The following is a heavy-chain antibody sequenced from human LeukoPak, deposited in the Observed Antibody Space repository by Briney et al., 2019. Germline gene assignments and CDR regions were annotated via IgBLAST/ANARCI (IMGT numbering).Heavy chain of an antibody. J-gene: IGHJ4*02. CDR3: ARDTDSSGWYFFDY. D-gene: IGHD6-19*01. CDR2: IYYSGST. CDR1: GGSISSHY. V-gene: IGHV4-59*11. Sequence: PSETLSLTCTVSGGSISSHYWSWIRQPPGKGLEWIGYIYYSGSTNYNPSLKSRVTISVDTSKNQLSLKLSSVTAADTAVYYCARDTDSSGWYFFDYWGQGTLVTVSS.